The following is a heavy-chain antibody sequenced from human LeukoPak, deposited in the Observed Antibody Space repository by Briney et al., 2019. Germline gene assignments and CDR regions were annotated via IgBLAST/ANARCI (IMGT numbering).Heavy chain of an antibody. J-gene: IGHJ4*02. CDR1: GFIFSRYW. D-gene: IGHD5-18*01. CDR2: IKQDGSEK. V-gene: IGHV3-7*01. Sequence: GGSLRLSCAASGFIFSRYWMSWVRQAPGKGLEWVANIKQDGSEKYVVDSVKGRFTISRDNSKNTPYLQMNSLRAEDTAVYYCAKVQIQLWIDYWGQGTLVTVSS. CDR3: AKVQIQLWIDY.